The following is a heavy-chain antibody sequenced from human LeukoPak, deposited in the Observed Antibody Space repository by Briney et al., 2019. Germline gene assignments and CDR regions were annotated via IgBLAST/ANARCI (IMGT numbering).Heavy chain of an antibody. Sequence: PGGSLRLSCAASGFTFSSYAMSWVRQAPGKGLEWVSGISGSGGGRYYADSVKGRFAISRDNSENTLYLQMNNLRAEDTAVYYCAKGVDASGIYYYFYMDVWGKGTTVTVSS. J-gene: IGHJ6*03. V-gene: IGHV3-23*01. CDR2: ISGSGGGR. D-gene: IGHD3-16*01. CDR3: AKGVDASGIYYYFYMDV. CDR1: GFTFSSYA.